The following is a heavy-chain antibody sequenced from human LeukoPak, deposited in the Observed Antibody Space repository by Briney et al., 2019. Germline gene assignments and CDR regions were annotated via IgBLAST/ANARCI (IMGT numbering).Heavy chain of an antibody. Sequence: ASVKFSCKASGYTFTSYGISWVRQAPGQGLEWMGWISAYDGNTNYAQKLQGRVTMTTDTSTSTAYMELRSLRSDDTAVYYCARAEVVVVPAAIRRAEYFQHWGQGTLVTVSS. D-gene: IGHD2-2*01. CDR3: ARAEVVVVPAAIRRAEYFQH. CDR2: ISAYDGNT. J-gene: IGHJ1*01. CDR1: GYTFTSYG. V-gene: IGHV1-18*01.